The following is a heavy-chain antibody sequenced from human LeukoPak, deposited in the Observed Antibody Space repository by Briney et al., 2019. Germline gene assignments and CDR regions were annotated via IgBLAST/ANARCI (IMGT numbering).Heavy chain of an antibody. D-gene: IGHD6-19*01. Sequence: GGSLRLSCAASGFTFSSYAMHWVRQAPGKGLEYVSAISSNGGSTYYANSVKGRFTISRDNAKNSLYLQMNSLRVEDTAVYYCARAPTFSGWFDYWGQGTLVTVSS. CDR1: GFTFSSYA. J-gene: IGHJ4*02. CDR3: ARAPTFSGWFDY. V-gene: IGHV3-64*01. CDR2: ISSNGGST.